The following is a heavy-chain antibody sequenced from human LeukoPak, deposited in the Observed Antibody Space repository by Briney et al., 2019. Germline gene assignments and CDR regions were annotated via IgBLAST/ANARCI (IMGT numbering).Heavy chain of an antibody. V-gene: IGHV4-31*03. CDR2: IYYSGST. D-gene: IGHD3-10*01. Sequence: SQTLSLTCTVSGGSISSGGYYWSWIRPHPGKGLEWIGYIYYSGSTYYNPSLNSRVTISVDTSKNQFSLKLSSVTAADTAVYYCARGVRGVIRVAFDIWGQGTMVTVSS. CDR1: GGSISSGGYY. CDR3: ARGVRGVIRVAFDI. J-gene: IGHJ3*02.